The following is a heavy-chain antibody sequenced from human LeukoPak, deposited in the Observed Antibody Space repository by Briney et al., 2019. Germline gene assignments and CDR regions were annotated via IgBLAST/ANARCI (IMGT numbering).Heavy chain of an antibody. CDR2: IYPGDSDT. CDR3: ARHDGRALYYFDY. V-gene: IGHV5-51*01. D-gene: IGHD5-24*01. Sequence: GESLKISCQASGYTFTSYWIAWVRQMPGKGLEWMGIIYPGDSDTRYSPSFQGQVTISADKSITTAYLHLSSLKASDTALYYCARHDGRALYYFDYWGQGTLVTVSS. CDR1: GYTFTSYW. J-gene: IGHJ4*02.